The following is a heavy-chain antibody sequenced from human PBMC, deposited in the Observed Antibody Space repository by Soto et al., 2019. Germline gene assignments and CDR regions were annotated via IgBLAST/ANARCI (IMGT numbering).Heavy chain of an antibody. CDR2: ISAYNGNR. D-gene: IGHD5-12*01. CDR3: ARGRIVASIHDAFEI. Sequence: QGHLLQSGDEVKTPGASVRVSCRASGYPFTSYGISWVRQAPGQGLEWVAWISAYNGNRDTAQKFQDRVTMTLATSPATAHVVLGDLTSADTGVYYCARGRIVASIHDAFEIWGQGTKVTVSS. V-gene: IGHV1-18*01. J-gene: IGHJ3*02. CDR1: GYPFTSYG.